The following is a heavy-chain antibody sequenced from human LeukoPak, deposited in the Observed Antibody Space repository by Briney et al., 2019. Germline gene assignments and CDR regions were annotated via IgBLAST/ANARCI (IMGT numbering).Heavy chain of an antibody. CDR1: GGSISSSSYY. D-gene: IGHD3-3*01. CDR2: IYYSGST. V-gene: IGHV4-39*01. CDR3: ARQLYYDFWNGYYIFDY. Sequence: SETLSLTCTVSGGSISSSSYYWGWIRQRPGKGLEWIRSIYYSGSTYYNPSLKSRVTISVDTSKNQFSLQLSSVTAADTAVYYCARQLYYDFWNGYYIFDYWGQGTLVTVSS. J-gene: IGHJ4*02.